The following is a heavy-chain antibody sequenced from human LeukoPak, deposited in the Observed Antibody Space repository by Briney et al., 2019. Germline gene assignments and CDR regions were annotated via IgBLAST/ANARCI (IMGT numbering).Heavy chain of an antibody. CDR2: ISYDGSNK. D-gene: IGHD5-12*01. J-gene: IGHJ3*02. Sequence: RGSLRLSCAASGFTFSSYGMHWVRQAPGKGLEWVAVISYDGSNKYYADSVKGRFTISRDNSKNTLYLQMNSLRAEDTAVYYCAKEGWLRLKRYAFDIWGQGTMVTVSS. CDR1: GFTFSSYG. V-gene: IGHV3-30*18. CDR3: AKEGWLRLKRYAFDI.